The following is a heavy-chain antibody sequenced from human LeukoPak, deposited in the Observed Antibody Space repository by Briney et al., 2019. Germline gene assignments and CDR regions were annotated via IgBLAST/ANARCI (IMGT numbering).Heavy chain of an antibody. J-gene: IGHJ6*03. CDR2: ILYDGSNK. CDR1: GFTFSSYG. V-gene: IGHV3-30*02. D-gene: IGHD1-1*01. Sequence: GESLRLSCAASGFTFSSYGIHWVRQAPGKGLEWVTFILYDGSNKYQAYSVKGRFTIARDNSKDTVYLKMNSLGAEDTAVYFCAKEYGYDYNYFYSTDVWGKGTTVTISS. CDR3: AKEYGYDYNYFYSTDV.